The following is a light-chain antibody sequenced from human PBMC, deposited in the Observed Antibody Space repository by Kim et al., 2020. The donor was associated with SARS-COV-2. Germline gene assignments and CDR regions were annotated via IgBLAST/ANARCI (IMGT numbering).Light chain of an antibody. J-gene: IGKJ1*01. CDR2: AAS. V-gene: IGKV1-27*01. Sequence: LSSSVGSRVTITCRASQGISNYFAWYQQKPGKVPKLLIYAASTLQSGVPSRFSGSGSGTDFTLTISSLQPEDVATYYCQKYNSAPRTFGQGTKVDIK. CDR1: QGISNY. CDR3: QKYNSAPRT.